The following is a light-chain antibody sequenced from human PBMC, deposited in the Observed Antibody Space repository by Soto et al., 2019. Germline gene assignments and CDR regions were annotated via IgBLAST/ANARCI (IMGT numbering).Light chain of an antibody. CDR3: QQSYSTWT. CDR1: RDIRSD. V-gene: IGKV1-39*01. Sequence: IQLTPSPSSLSSSVGDRITITCRASRDIRSDLSWYQQPPGTPPTLLNYAASNLPGGVPSSFSGSGAGTEFTLTISSLQPEDFANYYCQQSYSTWTFGQGTKVDIK. J-gene: IGKJ1*01. CDR2: AAS.